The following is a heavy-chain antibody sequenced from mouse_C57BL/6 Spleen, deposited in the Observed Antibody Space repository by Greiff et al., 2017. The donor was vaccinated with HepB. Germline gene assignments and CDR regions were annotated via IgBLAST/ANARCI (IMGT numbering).Heavy chain of an antibody. D-gene: IGHD2-1*01. CDR1: GFTFSSYT. CDR2: ISGGGGNT. CDR3: ARHPYGNYPYYFDY. J-gene: IGHJ2*01. Sequence: EVQVVESGGGLVKPGGSLKLSCAASGFTFSSYTMSWVRQTPEKRLEWVATISGGGGNTYYPDSVKGRFTISRDNAKNTLYLQMSSLRSEDTALYYCARHPYGNYPYYFDYWGQGTTLTVSS. V-gene: IGHV5-9*01.